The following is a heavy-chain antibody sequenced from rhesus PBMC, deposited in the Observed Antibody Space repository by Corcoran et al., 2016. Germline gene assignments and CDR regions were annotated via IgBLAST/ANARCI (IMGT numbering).Heavy chain of an antibody. J-gene: IGHJ4*01. CDR1: GGSISDSYR. Sequence: QVQLQESGPGVVKPSETLSLTCAVSGGSISDSYRWNWIRQTPGKGLGWIGNIYGTSTRTSYDPSLRSRGAMSKDTSKNRFALRGTSVTAADTAVYYWARGGGYSGTWNVDFWGQGVLVAVSS. CDR2: IYGTSTRT. CDR3: ARGGGYSGTWNVDF. D-gene: IGHD6-25*01. V-gene: IGHV4S10*01.